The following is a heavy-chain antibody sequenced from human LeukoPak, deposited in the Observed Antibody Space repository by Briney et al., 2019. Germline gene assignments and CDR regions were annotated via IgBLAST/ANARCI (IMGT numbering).Heavy chain of an antibody. CDR2: ISSDGTNT. CDR3: AKDAYYYDSSGYLDY. D-gene: IGHD3-22*01. J-gene: IGHJ4*02. Sequence: GGSLRLSCAASGFTFSSHWMHWVRQAPGKGLVWVSRISSDGTNTNYADSVKGRFTISRDNAENSLYLQMNSLRAEDTALYYCAKDAYYYDSSGYLDYWGQGTLVTVSS. CDR1: GFTFSSHW. V-gene: IGHV3-74*01.